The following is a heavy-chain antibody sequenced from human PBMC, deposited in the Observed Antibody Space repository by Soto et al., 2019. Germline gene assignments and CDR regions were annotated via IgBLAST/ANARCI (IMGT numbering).Heavy chain of an antibody. V-gene: IGHV2-5*02. Sequence: KESGPTLVKPTQTLTLTCTFSGFSLSTTGVGVGWIRQPPGKALEWLALIYWDDDKRYNPSLKSRLTITKDTSKNQVVLTMXXMDPVDTATYYCVQSRCGGDCLQSYSSHSYYGLDVWGQGTTVTVSS. CDR1: GFSLSTTGVG. J-gene: IGHJ6*02. CDR3: VQSRCGGDCLQSYSSHSYYGLDV. CDR2: IYWDDDK. D-gene: IGHD2-21*01.